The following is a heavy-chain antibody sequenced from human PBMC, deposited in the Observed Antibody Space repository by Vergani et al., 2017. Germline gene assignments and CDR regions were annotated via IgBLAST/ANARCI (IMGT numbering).Heavy chain of an antibody. CDR3: ARAYGRYDWFDY. V-gene: IGHV3-23*01. Sequence: EGQLLEPGGGLVQPGGSLRLSCAASGFTYSSYAMSWVRQAPGKGLEWVSGISGITGSGDRTDYADSVTGRFIISRDNSKNMLYLEMNSLRVEDTAVYYCARAYGRYDWFDYWGQRTLVTVSS. CDR1: GFTYSSYA. D-gene: IGHD1-20*01. J-gene: IGHJ4*01. CDR2: ISGITGSGDRT.